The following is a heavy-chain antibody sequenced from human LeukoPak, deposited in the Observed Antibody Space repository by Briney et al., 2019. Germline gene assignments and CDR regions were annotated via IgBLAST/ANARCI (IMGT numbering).Heavy chain of an antibody. CDR1: GFTFSSYG. CDR2: IRYDGSNK. V-gene: IGHV3-30*02. CDR3: ARDVSYYYYMDV. Sequence: PGGSLRLSCAASGFTFSSYGMHWVRQAPGKGLEWVAFIRYDGSNKYYADSVKGRFTISRDNSKNTLYLQMNSLRAEDTAVYYCARDVSYYYYMDVWGKETTVTVSS. J-gene: IGHJ6*03. D-gene: IGHD2-8*01.